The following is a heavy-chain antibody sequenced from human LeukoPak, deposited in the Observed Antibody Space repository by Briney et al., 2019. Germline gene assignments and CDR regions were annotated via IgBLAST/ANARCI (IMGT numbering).Heavy chain of an antibody. CDR2: ISGSGGST. V-gene: IGHV3-23*01. J-gene: IGHJ3*02. CDR3: AKDMWYGLYCSSTSCYTGAFDI. CDR1: GFTFSSYA. Sequence: GXXLRLSCAASGFTFSSYAMSWVRQAPGKGMEWVSAISGSGGSTYYADSVKGRFTISRDNSKKTVYVQMNSQRAEDTAVYYCAKDMWYGLYCSSTSCYTGAFDIWGQGTMVTVSS. D-gene: IGHD2-2*02.